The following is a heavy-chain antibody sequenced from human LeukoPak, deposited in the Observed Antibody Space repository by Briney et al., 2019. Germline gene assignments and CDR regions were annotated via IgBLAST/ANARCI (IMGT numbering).Heavy chain of an antibody. Sequence: SETLSLTCAVYGGSFSGYYWSWIRQPPGKGLEWIGEINQSGSTNYNPSLKSRVTISVDTSKNQFSLKLSSVTAADTAVYYGASGRGAYCGGDCYYTGRFDYWGQGTLVTVSS. D-gene: IGHD2-21*01. CDR2: INQSGST. CDR3: ASGRGAYCGGDCYYTGRFDY. CDR1: GGSFSGYY. J-gene: IGHJ4*02. V-gene: IGHV4-34*01.